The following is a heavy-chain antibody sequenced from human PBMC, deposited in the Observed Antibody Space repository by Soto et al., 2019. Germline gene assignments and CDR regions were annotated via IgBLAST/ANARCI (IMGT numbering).Heavy chain of an antibody. J-gene: IGHJ6*03. CDR2: RGSGGST. D-gene: IGHD3-10*01. CDR3: AKFRGPTYAFYYMDA. V-gene: IGHV3-23*01. CDR1: GFIFSNYA. Sequence: EVQLLESGGGVVQPGGSLTLSCAASGFIFSNYAMTWVRQAPGKGLEWVSSRGSGGSTYQADSVKGRFIISRDNSKNMLYLQMDSLRAEDTAVYYCAKFRGPTYAFYYMDAWGKGTKVIVS.